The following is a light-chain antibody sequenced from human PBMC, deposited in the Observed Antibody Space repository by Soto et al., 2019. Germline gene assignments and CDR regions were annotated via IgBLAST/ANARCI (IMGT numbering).Light chain of an antibody. J-gene: IGKJ3*01. CDR2: AAS. Sequence: DIQMTQSPSPLSASVGDRVTITCRSSQSISSYANWYQQKPGIAPRLLIFAASNLQTGVPSRFSGSGSGTDFTLTISSLQPEDFGTYFCQHTYSTPFTFGPGTKVDIK. V-gene: IGKV1-39*01. CDR3: QHTYSTPFT. CDR1: QSISSY.